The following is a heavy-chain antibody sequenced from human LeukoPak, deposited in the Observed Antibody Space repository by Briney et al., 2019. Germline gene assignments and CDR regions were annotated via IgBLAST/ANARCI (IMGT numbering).Heavy chain of an antibody. CDR2: INSDSRTI. CDR1: GFSFSSYT. Sequence: GGSLRLSCAASGFSFSSYTMNWVRQAPGKGLEWVSYINSDSRTISYADSVKGRFTISRDNSKNTLCLQMNSLRAEDTAVYYCAKEIWPTVTTPGHTHFDYWGQGTLVTVSS. V-gene: IGHV3-48*01. CDR3: AKEIWPTVTTPGHTHFDY. J-gene: IGHJ4*02. D-gene: IGHD4-17*01.